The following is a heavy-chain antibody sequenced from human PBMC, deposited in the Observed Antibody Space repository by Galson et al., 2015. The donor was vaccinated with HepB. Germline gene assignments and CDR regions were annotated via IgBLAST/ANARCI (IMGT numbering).Heavy chain of an antibody. CDR2: INPNSGGT. CDR1: GYPFTRYY. CDR3: ARDPLYGDYARVIDY. Sequence: SVKVSCKASGYPFTRYYIHWVRQAPGQGLEWMGRINPNSGGTDYAQKFQGRVTMTRDTSISTAYMDLSRLTSDDTAVYYCARDPLYGDYARVIDYWGQGTLVTVSS. D-gene: IGHD4-17*01. V-gene: IGHV1-2*06. J-gene: IGHJ4*02.